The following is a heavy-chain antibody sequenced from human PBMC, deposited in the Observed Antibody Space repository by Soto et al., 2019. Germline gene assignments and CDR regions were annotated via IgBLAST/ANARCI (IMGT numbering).Heavy chain of an antibody. CDR1: GGSISSGGYY. CDR3: ARCQGLIRVSSGWYKGWFDP. Sequence: TLDITCTVSGGSISSGGYYGSWIREHPGKGLEWIGYIYYSGSTYYNPSLKSRVTISVDTSKNQFSLKLSSVTAADTAVYYCARCQGLIRVSSGWYKGWFDPWGQGTLVTVS. V-gene: IGHV4-31*03. J-gene: IGHJ5*02. D-gene: IGHD6-19*01. CDR2: IYYSGST.